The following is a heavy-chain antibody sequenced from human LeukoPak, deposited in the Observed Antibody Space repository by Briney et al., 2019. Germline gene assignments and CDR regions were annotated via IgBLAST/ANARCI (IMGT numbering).Heavy chain of an antibody. V-gene: IGHV3-30*18. CDR3: AKDRMGYSFDY. Sequence: TGRSLRLSCAASGFTFSSYGMHWVRQAPGKGLEWVAVISYDGSNKYYADSVKGRFTISRDNSKNTLYLQMNSLRAEDTAVYYCAKDRMGYSFDYWGQGTLVTVSS. J-gene: IGHJ4*02. D-gene: IGHD5-18*01. CDR1: GFTFSSYG. CDR2: ISYDGSNK.